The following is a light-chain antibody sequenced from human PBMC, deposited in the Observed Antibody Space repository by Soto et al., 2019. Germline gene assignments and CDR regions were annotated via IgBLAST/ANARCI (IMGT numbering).Light chain of an antibody. V-gene: IGKV1-17*01. Sequence: IQMPKSPSSLSASVGDRVPITGRASQGIRNDLGWYQQKPGKAPKLLIYAASTLQSGVPSRFSGSGSGTEFTLTISSLQPEEFATYYCQQLNSYPLTFGGGTKVDIK. J-gene: IGKJ4*02. CDR1: QGIRND. CDR3: QQLNSYPLT. CDR2: AAS.